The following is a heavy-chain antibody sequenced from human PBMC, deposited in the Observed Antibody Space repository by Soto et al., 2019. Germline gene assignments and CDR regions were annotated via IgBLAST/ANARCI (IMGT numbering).Heavy chain of an antibody. D-gene: IGHD3-10*01. Sequence: EVQLVESGGGLVQPGGSLRLSGAASGFTFSSYWMHWVRQAPGKGLVWVSRISINGGSTSYADSVKGRFTISRDNAKNTLYLQMNSLRAEDTAVYYCASGGVAGSGTYYNDNWGRGTLVTVSS. CDR2: ISINGGST. CDR3: ASGGVAGSGTYYNDN. V-gene: IGHV3-74*01. CDR1: GFTFSSYW. J-gene: IGHJ4*02.